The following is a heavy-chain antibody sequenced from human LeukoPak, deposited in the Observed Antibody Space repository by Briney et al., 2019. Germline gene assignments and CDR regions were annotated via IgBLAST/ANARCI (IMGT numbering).Heavy chain of an antibody. CDR1: GFTFSSYW. CDR3: ARDGGIGLDY. D-gene: IGHD2-21*01. CDR2: IKQDGSEK. V-gene: IGHV3-7*01. Sequence: GGSLRLSCAASGFTFSSYWMSWVRQAPGKGLEWVANIKQDGSEKYYVDSVKGRFTISRDVSKNTLYLQMNSLRAEDSAMYYCARDGGIGLDYWGQGTLVTVSS. J-gene: IGHJ4*02.